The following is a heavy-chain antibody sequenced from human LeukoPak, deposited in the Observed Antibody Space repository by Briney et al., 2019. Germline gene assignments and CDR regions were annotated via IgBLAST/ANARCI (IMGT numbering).Heavy chain of an antibody. CDR3: ASFKQTAGAFDY. D-gene: IGHD6-25*01. V-gene: IGHV3-30-3*01. Sequence: PGRSLRLSCAASGFTFSSYAMHWVRQAPGKGLEWVAVISYDGSNKYYADSVKGRFTISRDNSKNTLYLQMNSLRAEDTAVYYCASFKQTAGAFDYWGQGTLVTVSS. CDR2: ISYDGSNK. J-gene: IGHJ4*02. CDR1: GFTFSSYA.